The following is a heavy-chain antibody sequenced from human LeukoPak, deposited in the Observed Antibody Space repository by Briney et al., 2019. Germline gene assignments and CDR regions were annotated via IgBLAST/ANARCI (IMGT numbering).Heavy chain of an antibody. J-gene: IGHJ4*02. D-gene: IGHD5-24*01. V-gene: IGHV3-53*01. CDR3: ARGDGCNFFDY. CDR1: GFSVTNNY. CDR2: FYVGGAT. Sequence: GGSLRLSCAVSGFSVTNNYMSWVRQAPGKGLEWVSVFYVGGATYYADSVKGRFTISRDNSENTLYLQMKSLRAEDTAVCYCARGDGCNFFDYWGQGTLVTVSS.